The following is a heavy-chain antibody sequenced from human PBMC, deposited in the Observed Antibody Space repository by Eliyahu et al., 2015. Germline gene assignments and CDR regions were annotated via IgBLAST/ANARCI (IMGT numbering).Heavy chain of an antibody. Sequence: EVQLVESGGGLVQPGGSLRLSCAASGFTFSDYSMNWVRQAPGKGLEWISYITSSGSDVSYADSVKGRFTISRDNAKNSLYLQMNSLRDEDTAVYYCARDIHWAFDSWGQGTLVPVSS. CDR1: GFTFSDYS. CDR3: ARDIHWAFDS. V-gene: IGHV3-48*02. D-gene: IGHD2-21*01. CDR2: ITSSGSDV. J-gene: IGHJ4*02.